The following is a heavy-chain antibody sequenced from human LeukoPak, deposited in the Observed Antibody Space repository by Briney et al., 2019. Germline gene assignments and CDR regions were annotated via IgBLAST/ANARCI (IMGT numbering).Heavy chain of an antibody. Sequence: ASVKLSCTASGYTFTSYYMHWVRQAPGQGLEWMGIINPSGGSTSYAQKFQGRVTMTRDTSTSTVYMELSSLRSEDTAVYYCARASRGYSSGWTWFDPWGQGPLVTVSS. J-gene: IGHJ5*02. D-gene: IGHD6-19*01. V-gene: IGHV1-46*01. CDR1: GYTFTSYY. CDR2: INPSGGST. CDR3: ARASRGYSSGWTWFDP.